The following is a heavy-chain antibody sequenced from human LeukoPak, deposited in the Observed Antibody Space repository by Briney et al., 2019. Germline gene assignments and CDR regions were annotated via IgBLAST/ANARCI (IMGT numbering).Heavy chain of an antibody. D-gene: IGHD3-9*01. CDR1: NGSINFVSYY. V-gene: IGHV4-61*01. Sequence: ETLSLTCTVSNGSINFVSYYWSWIRQPPGKGLEWLGYIHYTGNTIYNPSLKSRVTISMDTAKNQFSLKVSSVTAADTAVYYCARDGAGMTGTGLDYWGQGILATVSS. J-gene: IGHJ4*02. CDR2: IHYTGNT. CDR3: ARDGAGMTGTGLDY.